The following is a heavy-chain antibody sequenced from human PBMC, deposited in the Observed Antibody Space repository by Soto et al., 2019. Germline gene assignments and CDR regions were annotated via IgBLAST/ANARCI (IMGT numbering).Heavy chain of an antibody. CDR3: ARDLGGAIDY. CDR2: VSYDGSNK. CDR1: GFTFSSYA. D-gene: IGHD3-16*01. J-gene: IGHJ4*02. V-gene: IGHV3-30-3*01. Sequence: QVQLVESGGGVVQPGRSLRLSCAASGFTFSSYAMHWVSQAPGKGLDWVAVVSYDGSNKYYADSVKGRFTFSRDNSKNTLYLQMNSLRPEDTALYYCARDLGGAIDYWGQGTLVTVSS.